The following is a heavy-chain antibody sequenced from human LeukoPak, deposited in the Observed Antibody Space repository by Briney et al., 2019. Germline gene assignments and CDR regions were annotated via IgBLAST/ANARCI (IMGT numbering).Heavy chain of an antibody. V-gene: IGHV1-69*13. CDR2: IIPIFGTA. J-gene: IGHJ4*02. CDR3: ARDIRGVTTVTNYFDY. D-gene: IGHD4-17*01. Sequence: ASVKVSCKASGGTFSSYAISWVRQAPGQWLEWMGGIIPIFGTANYAQKFQGRVTITADESTSTAYMELSSLRSEDTAVYYCARDIRGVTTVTNYFDYWGQGTLVTVSS. CDR1: GGTFSSYA.